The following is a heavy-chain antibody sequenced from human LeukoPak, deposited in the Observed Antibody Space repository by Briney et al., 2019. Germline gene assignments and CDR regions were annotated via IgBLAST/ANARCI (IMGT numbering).Heavy chain of an antibody. D-gene: IGHD5-18*01. V-gene: IGHV1-69*06. J-gene: IGHJ4*02. CDR3: ARDHGYGLYYFDY. Sequence: SVKVSCKASGGTFSSYAISRVRQAPGQVLEWMGGIIPIFGTANYAQKFQGRVTITADKSTSTAYMELSSLRSEDTAVYYCARDHGYGLYYFDYWGQGTLVTVSS. CDR2: IIPIFGTA. CDR1: GGTFSSYA.